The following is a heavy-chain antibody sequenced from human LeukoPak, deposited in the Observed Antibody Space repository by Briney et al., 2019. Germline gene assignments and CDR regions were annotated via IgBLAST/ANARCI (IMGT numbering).Heavy chain of an antibody. Sequence: GSLRLSCAASGFTFSSYGMHWVRQAPGTGLAWVAVISYDGSNKYYADSVKRRFTISRDNSKNTLYLQMNSLRAEDTAVYYCAKGGEYSNTWYDRFNYWGQGTLVTVSS. CDR1: GFTFSSYG. CDR3: AKGGEYSNTWYDRFNY. J-gene: IGHJ4*02. D-gene: IGHD6-13*01. CDR2: ISYDGSNK. V-gene: IGHV3-30*18.